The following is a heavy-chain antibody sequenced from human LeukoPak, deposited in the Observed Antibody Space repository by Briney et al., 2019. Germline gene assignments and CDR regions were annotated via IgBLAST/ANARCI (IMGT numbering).Heavy chain of an antibody. CDR3: ARDPGDYYGSGSSDAFDI. J-gene: IGHJ3*02. CDR2: ISYDGSNK. D-gene: IGHD3-10*01. CDR1: GFTFSSYA. V-gene: IGHV3-30-3*01. Sequence: GGSLRLSCAASGFTFSSYAMHWVRQAPGKGLEWVAVISYDGSNKYYADSVKGRFTISRDNSKNTLYLQMNSLRAEDTAVYYCARDPGDYYGSGSSDAFDIWGQGTMVTVSS.